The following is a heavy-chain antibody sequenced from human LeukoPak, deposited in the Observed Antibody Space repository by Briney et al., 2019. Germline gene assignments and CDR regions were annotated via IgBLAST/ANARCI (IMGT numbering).Heavy chain of an antibody. CDR1: GFTFSSYS. V-gene: IGHV3-21*01. Sequence: GGSLSLSCAASGFTFSSYSMNWVPPAPGKGLEWVSSITSSSSYIYYADSVKGRFTISRDNAKNPLYLQMTSRRAECTAVYYCARDLLRYVAPTAFAIWGEGTMVTVSS. CDR3: ARDLLRYVAPTAFAI. CDR2: ITSSSSYI. D-gene: IGHD3-9*01. J-gene: IGHJ3*02.